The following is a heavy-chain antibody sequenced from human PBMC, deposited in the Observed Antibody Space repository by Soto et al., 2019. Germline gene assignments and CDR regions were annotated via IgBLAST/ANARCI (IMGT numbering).Heavy chain of an antibody. D-gene: IGHD3-3*01. CDR3: ARETYYDFWSGPYYGMDV. J-gene: IGHJ6*02. CDR2: ISYDGSNK. CDR1: GFTFSSYA. Sequence: QVQLVESGGGVVQPGRSLRLSCAASGFTFSSYAMHWVRQAPGKGLEWVAVISYDGSNKYYADSVKGRFTISRDNSKNTLYLQMNSLRAEDTAVYYCARETYYDFWSGPYYGMDVWGQATTVTVSS. V-gene: IGHV3-30-3*01.